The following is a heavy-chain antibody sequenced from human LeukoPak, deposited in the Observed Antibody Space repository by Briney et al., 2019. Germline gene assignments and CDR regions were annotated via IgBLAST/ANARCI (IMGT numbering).Heavy chain of an antibody. D-gene: IGHD4-17*01. CDR1: GFTFSSYA. CDR2: ISGSGGST. CDR3: AKRNTVTSLFDY. V-gene: IGHV3-23*01. Sequence: PGGSLRLSCAASGFTFSSYAMSWVRQAPGKGLEWVSAISGSGGSTYYADSVKGRFTISRDNSKDTLYTQMNSLRAEETAVYYCAKRNTVTSLFDYWGQGTLVTVSS. J-gene: IGHJ4*02.